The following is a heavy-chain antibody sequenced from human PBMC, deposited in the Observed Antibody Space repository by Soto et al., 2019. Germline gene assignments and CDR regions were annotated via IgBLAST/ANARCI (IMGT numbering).Heavy chain of an antibody. Sequence: GGSLRLSCSAPGFTFSSYSMNWVRQAPGKGLEWVSSISSSSSYIYYADSVKGRFTISRDNAKNSLYLQMNSLRAEDTAVYYCARELGYCSSTSCYFSFSDGMEVWGQGTTVTVSS. V-gene: IGHV3-21*01. CDR1: GFTFSSYS. J-gene: IGHJ6*02. CDR3: ARELGYCSSTSCYFSFSDGMEV. D-gene: IGHD2-2*01. CDR2: ISSSSSYI.